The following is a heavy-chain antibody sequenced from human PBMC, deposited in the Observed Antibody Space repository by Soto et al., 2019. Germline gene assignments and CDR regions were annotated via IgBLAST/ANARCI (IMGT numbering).Heavy chain of an antibody. Sequence: SETLSLTCAVSGGSISSGGYSWSWIRQPPGKGLEWIGYINDSGSTYYNPSLKSRVTISVDTSKNQFSLKLTSVTAADTAVYYCARDPRGVASTFYYGLAFCGQGTTVTV. J-gene: IGHJ6*02. V-gene: IGHV4-30-2*05. D-gene: IGHD3-3*01. CDR1: GGSISSGGYS. CDR3: ARDPRGVASTFYYGLAF. CDR2: INDSGST.